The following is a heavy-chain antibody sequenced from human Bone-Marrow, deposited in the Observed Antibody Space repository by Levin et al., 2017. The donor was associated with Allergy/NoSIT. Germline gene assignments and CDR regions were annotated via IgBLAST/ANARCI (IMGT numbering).Heavy chain of an antibody. CDR1: GFTFSDYY. D-gene: IGHD2-15*01. V-gene: IGHV3-11*06. J-gene: IGHJ6*03. Sequence: PGGSLRLSCAASGFTFSDYYMSWIRQAPGKGLEWVSYISSSSSYTNYADSVKGRFTISRDNAKNSLYLQMNSLRAEDTAVYYCARCGVLGYCSGGSCYSEYYYYYYYMDGWGKGTTVTVSS. CDR3: ARCGVLGYCSGGSCYSEYYYYYYYMDG. CDR2: ISSSSSYT.